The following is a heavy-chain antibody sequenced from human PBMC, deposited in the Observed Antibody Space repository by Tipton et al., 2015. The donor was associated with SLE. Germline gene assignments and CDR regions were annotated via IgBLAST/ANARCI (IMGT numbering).Heavy chain of an antibody. D-gene: IGHD3-3*01. V-gene: IGHV3-48*03. Sequence: SLRLSCAASGFTFSSYEMNWVRQAPGKGLEWVSYISSSGSTIYYADSAKGRFTISRDNAKNSLYLQMNSLRAEDTAVYYCARGRAYYDFGSRNPWGQGTLVTVSS. CDR1: GFTFSSYE. CDR2: ISSSGSTI. J-gene: IGHJ5*02. CDR3: ARGRAYYDFGSRNP.